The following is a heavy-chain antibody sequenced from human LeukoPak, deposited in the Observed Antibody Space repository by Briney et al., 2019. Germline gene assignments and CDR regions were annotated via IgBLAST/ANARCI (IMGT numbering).Heavy chain of an antibody. CDR2: ISSNGGST. CDR3: ARAYSGSHYYFGY. D-gene: IGHD1-26*01. J-gene: IGHJ4*02. V-gene: IGHV3-64*01. CDR1: GFTFSSYA. Sequence: PGGSLRLFCAASGFTFSSYAMHWVRQAPGKGLEYVSAISSNGGSTYYANSVKGRFTISRDNSKNTLYLQMGSLRAEDMAVYYCARAYSGSHYYFGYWGQGTLVTVSS.